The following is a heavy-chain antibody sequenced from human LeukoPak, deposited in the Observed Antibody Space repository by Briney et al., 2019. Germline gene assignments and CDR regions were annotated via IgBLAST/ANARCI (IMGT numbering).Heavy chain of an antibody. CDR2: ISAYNGNT. D-gene: IGHD3-9*01. Sequence: ASVKVSCKASGYTFTTYGISWVRQVPGQGLEWMGWISAYNGNTNYAQKLQGRVTMTTDTSTSTAYMELRSLRSDDTAVYYCARAARYFDWLPFYYMDVWGKGTTVTISS. V-gene: IGHV1-18*01. CDR3: ARAARYFDWLPFYYMDV. J-gene: IGHJ6*03. CDR1: GYTFTTYG.